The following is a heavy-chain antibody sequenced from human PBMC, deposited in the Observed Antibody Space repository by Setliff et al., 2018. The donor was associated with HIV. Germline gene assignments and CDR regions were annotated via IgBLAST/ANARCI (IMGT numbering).Heavy chain of an antibody. J-gene: IGHJ5*02. CDR2: ISTSGTT. D-gene: IGHD6-13*01. CDR3: ARDFKRYNSPCRFDP. V-gene: IGHV4-4*08. CDR1: GGSISSFY. Sequence: PSETLSLTCTVSGGSISSFYWTWIRQPPGKGPEWIGHISTSGTTNYNPSLKSRVTISADTSKSQFSLKLTSVTAADTAVYYCARDFKRYNSPCRFDPWGQGTLVTVSS.